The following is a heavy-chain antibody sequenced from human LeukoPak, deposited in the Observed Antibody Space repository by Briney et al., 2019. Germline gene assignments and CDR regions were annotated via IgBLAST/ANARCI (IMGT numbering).Heavy chain of an antibody. CDR1: GGTFSSYA. V-gene: IGHV1-69*04. D-gene: IGHD5-12*01. J-gene: IGHJ4*02. Sequence: SVKVSCKASGGTFSSYAISWVRQAPGQGLEWMGRIIPILGIANYAQKFQGRVTITADKSTSTAYMELSSLRSEDTAVYYCARDQRGAKPDVYSGYDHGVFDYWGQGTLVTVSS. CDR3: ARDQRGAKPDVYSGYDHGVFDY. CDR2: IIPILGIA.